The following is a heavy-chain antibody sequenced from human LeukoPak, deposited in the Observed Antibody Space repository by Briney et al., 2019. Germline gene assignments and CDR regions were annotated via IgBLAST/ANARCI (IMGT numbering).Heavy chain of an antibody. D-gene: IGHD3-22*01. J-gene: IGHJ4*02. Sequence: GASVKVSCKVSGYTLTELSMHWVRQAPGKGLEWMGWISAYNGNTNYAQKLQGRVTMTTDTSTSTAYMELRSLRSDDTAVYYCARDSPNYDSSGYYYSRAFDYWGQGTLVTVPS. V-gene: IGHV1-18*01. CDR3: ARDSPNYDSSGYYYSRAFDY. CDR2: ISAYNGNT. CDR1: GYTLTELS.